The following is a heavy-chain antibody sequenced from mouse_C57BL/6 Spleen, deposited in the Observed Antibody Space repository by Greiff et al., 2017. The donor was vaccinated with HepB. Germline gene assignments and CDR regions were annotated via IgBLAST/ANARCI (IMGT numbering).Heavy chain of an antibody. CDR1: GYSITSGYY. V-gene: IGHV3-6*01. CDR2: ISYDGSN. Sequence: VQLKESGPGLVKPSQSLSLTCSVTGYSITSGYYWNWIRQFPGNKLEWMGYISYDGSNNYNPSLKNRISITRDTSKNQFFLKLNSVTTEDTATYYCARERSYGSSSWFAYWGQGTLVTVSA. J-gene: IGHJ3*01. CDR3: ARERSYGSSSWFAY. D-gene: IGHD1-1*01.